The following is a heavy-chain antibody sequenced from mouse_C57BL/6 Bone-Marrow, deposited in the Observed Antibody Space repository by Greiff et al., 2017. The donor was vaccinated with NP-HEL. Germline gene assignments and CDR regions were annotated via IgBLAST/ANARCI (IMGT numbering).Heavy chain of an antibody. Sequence: EVQGVESGGGLVQPGGSLKLSCAASGFTFSDYGMAWVRQAPRKGPEWVAFISNLAYSIYYADTVTGRFTISRENAKNTLYLEMSSLRSEDTAMYYCARHGDYDYDGDWYFDVWGTGTTVTVSS. D-gene: IGHD2-4*01. CDR3: ARHGDYDYDGDWYFDV. CDR1: GFTFSDYG. V-gene: IGHV5-15*01. J-gene: IGHJ1*03. CDR2: ISNLAYSI.